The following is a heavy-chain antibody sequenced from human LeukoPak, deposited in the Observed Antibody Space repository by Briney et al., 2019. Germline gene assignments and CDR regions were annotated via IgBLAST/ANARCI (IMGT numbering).Heavy chain of an antibody. J-gene: IGHJ1*01. CDR2: MNPNSGNT. CDR3: PRGPPPYRSGDSCYSFLYFLH. Sequence: ASVKVSCKASGYTFSNYDINWVRQATGQGLEWMGWMNPNSGNTGYAQRFQGRVTMTRDTPITTAYMELSTLRSDDTAVYYCPRGPPPYRSGDSCYSFLYFLHWGQGTLVTVSS. CDR1: GYTFSNYD. V-gene: IGHV1-8*01. D-gene: IGHD2-15*01.